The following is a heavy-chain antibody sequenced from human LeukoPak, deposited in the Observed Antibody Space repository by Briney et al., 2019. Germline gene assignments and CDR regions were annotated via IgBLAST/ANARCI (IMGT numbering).Heavy chain of an antibody. Sequence: PSETLSLTCTVSGGSISSYYWSWIRQPPGKGLEWIGYIYYSGSTNYNPSLKSRVTISVDTSKNQFSLKLSSVTAADTAVYYCARVLRQCIAARPGVFDYWGQGTLVTVSS. CDR2: IYYSGST. V-gene: IGHV4-59*01. J-gene: IGHJ4*02. CDR1: GGSISSYY. D-gene: IGHD6-6*01. CDR3: ARVLRQCIAARPGVFDY.